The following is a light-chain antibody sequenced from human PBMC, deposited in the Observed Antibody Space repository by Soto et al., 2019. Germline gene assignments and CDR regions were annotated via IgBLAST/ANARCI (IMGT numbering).Light chain of an antibody. Sequence: DIQMTQSPSTLSASVGDRVTITCRASERISSWLAWYQQKPGKAPKLLIYDASSLESGVPSRFSGSGSGTEFTLTISSLQPDDFATYYCQQYNSYWTLGQGTKVDIK. CDR1: ERISSW. V-gene: IGKV1-5*01. J-gene: IGKJ1*01. CDR3: QQYNSYWT. CDR2: DAS.